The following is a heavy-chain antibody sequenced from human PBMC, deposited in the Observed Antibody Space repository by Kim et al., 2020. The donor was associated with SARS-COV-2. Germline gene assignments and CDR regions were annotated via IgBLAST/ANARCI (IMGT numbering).Heavy chain of an antibody. Sequence: SVKVSCKASGGTFSSYAISWVRQAPGQGLEWMGGIIPIFGTANYAQKFQGRVTITADESTSTAYMELSSLRSEDTAVYYCARSPAAITMVPNYYYGMDVWGQGTTVTVSS. CDR3: ARSPAAITMVPNYYYGMDV. CDR1: GGTFSSYA. D-gene: IGHD3-10*01. V-gene: IGHV1-69*13. CDR2: IIPIFGTA. J-gene: IGHJ6*02.